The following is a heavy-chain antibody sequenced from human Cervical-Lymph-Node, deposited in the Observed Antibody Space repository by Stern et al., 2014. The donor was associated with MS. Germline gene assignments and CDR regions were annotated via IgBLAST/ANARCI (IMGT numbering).Heavy chain of an antibody. CDR2: INPNSGGT. CDR1: GYTFTGYY. J-gene: IGHJ6*02. D-gene: IGHD3-3*01. V-gene: IGHV1-2*04. CDR3: ARGRTELRLPDV. Sequence: VKLVESGAKVKKPGASVKVSCKASGYTFTGYYMHWVRQAPGQGLEWMGWINPNSGGTNYAQKFQGWVTMTRDTSISTAYMELSRLRSDDTAVYYCARGRTELRLPDVWGQGTTVTVSS.